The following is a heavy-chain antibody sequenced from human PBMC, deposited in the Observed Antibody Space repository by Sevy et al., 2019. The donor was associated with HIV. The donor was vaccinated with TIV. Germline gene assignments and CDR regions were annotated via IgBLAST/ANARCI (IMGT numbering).Heavy chain of an antibody. CDR1: GGSISSSSYY. V-gene: IGHV4-39*01. Sequence: SETLSLTCTVSGGSISSSSYYWGWSRQHPGKGLEWIRSIYYSGSTYYNPSLKSRVTISVDTSKNQFSPKLSSVTAADTAVYYCAGQYNSGWTLYYYYGMDVWGQGTTVTVSS. J-gene: IGHJ6*02. CDR3: AGQYNSGWTLYYYYGMDV. CDR2: IYYSGST. D-gene: IGHD6-19*01.